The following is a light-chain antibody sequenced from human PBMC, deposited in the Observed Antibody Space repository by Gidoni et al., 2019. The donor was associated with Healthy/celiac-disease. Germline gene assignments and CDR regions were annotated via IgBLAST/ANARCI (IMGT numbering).Light chain of an antibody. CDR3: QQRSNWPRT. V-gene: IGKV3-11*01. CDR2: DAS. Sequence: IVLPQSPATLSLSPGERASLPCRASQSVSSYLAWYQQKPGQAPRLLIYDASNRATGIPARFSGSGSGTDFTLTISSLEPEDFAVYYCQQRSNWPRTFGQGTKVEIK. J-gene: IGKJ1*01. CDR1: QSVSSY.